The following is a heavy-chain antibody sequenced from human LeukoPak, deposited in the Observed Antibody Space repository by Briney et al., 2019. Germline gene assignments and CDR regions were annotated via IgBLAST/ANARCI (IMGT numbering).Heavy chain of an antibody. CDR1: GYRFTDDY. CDR2: INPDSGFT. D-gene: IGHD3-16*01. Sequence: ASVKVSCTPSGYRFTDDYMHWVRQAPGQGLEWMGWINPDSGFTNYAPKFQGRVIMTRDTSISTAYMEVRRLRYDDTAMYYCAPTSEAYTSNWSVWGQGTLVTVSP. V-gene: IGHV1-2*02. J-gene: IGHJ4*02. CDR3: APTSEAYTSNWSV.